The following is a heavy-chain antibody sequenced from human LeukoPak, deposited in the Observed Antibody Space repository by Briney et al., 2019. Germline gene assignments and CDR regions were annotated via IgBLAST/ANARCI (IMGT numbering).Heavy chain of an antibody. D-gene: IGHD3-22*01. Sequence: ASVKVSCKASGYTIIAWHLHWVRRAPGQRFEWMGRINPESGDTNYAQNFQGRVAMTRDASITTAYMELSGLTPDDTAVYYCAREATFYYDADGSGVPNWFDPWGQGTLVTVSS. CDR2: INPESGDT. CDR1: GYTIIAWH. J-gene: IGHJ5*02. CDR3: AREATFYYDADGSGVPNWFDP. V-gene: IGHV1-2*06.